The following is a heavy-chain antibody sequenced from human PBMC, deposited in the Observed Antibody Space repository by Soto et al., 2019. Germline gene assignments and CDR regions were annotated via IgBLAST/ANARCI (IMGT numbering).Heavy chain of an antibody. Sequence: ASVKVSCKASGYTFTSYDINWVRQATGQGLEWMGWMNPNSGNTGYAQKFQGRVTMTRNTSISTAYMELGSLRSEDTAVYYSARSGYYYGSGSWPNWFDPWGQGTLVTVSS. CDR3: ARSGYYYGSGSWPNWFDP. D-gene: IGHD3-10*01. V-gene: IGHV1-8*01. CDR1: GYTFTSYD. J-gene: IGHJ5*02. CDR2: MNPNSGNT.